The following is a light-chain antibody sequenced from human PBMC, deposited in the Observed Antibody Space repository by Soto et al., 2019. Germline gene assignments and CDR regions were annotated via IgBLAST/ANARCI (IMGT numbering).Light chain of an antibody. CDR3: QTWGTGIVV. J-gene: IGLJ2*01. CDR1: SGHSCYA. Sequence: HPVLTQSPSASASLGASVKLTCTLSSGHSCYAIAWHQQQPEKGPRYLMKLNSDGSHSKGDGIPDRFSGSSSGAERYLTIASLQSEDEADYYCQTWGTGIVVFGGGTKLTVL. V-gene: IGLV4-69*01. CDR2: LNSDGSH.